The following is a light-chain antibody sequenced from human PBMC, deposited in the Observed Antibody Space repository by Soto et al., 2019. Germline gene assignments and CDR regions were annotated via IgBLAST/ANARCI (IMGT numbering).Light chain of an antibody. CDR2: EGS. Sequence: QSVLTQPASVSGSPGQSITISCTGTSSDVGSYNLVSWYQQHPDKAPQLMIYEGSKRPSGVSNRFSGSKSGNTASLTISGLQAEDEADYYCCSYAGSSTFVVFGGGTKVTVL. J-gene: IGLJ2*01. V-gene: IGLV2-23*03. CDR3: CSYAGSSTFVV. CDR1: SSDVGSYNL.